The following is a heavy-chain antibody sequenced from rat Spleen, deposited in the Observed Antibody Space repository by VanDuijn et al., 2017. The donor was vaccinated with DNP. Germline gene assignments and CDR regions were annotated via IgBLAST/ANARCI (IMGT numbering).Heavy chain of an antibody. CDR3: IRRTVVTGAMDA. D-gene: IGHD1-1*01. V-gene: IGHV5-46*01. CDR2: ISGSGGST. CDR1: GFTFSNFG. Sequence: EVQLVESGGGLVQPGRSMKLSCAASGFTFSNFGMTWVRQAPATGLEWVATISGSGGSTYYRDSVKGRFTISRDNAQSTLDLQMNSLRSEDTATYYCIRRTVVTGAMDAWGQGTAVAVSS. J-gene: IGHJ4*01.